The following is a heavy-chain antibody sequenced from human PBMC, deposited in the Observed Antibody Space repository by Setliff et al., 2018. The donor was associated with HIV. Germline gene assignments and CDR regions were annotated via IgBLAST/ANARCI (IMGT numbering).Heavy chain of an antibody. CDR3: VRDGYNNWDLDH. J-gene: IGHJ4*02. CDR1: GFTLSRYE. V-gene: IGHV3-48*03. D-gene: IGHD5-12*01. Sequence: GGSLRLSCAASGFTLSRYEMNWVRQAPGKGMEWVSYISISGSTTYYADSGKGRFTISRDNTKNSLYLQMNRLRAEDTAMYYCVRDGYNNWDLDHWGQGTLVTVSS. CDR2: ISISGSTT.